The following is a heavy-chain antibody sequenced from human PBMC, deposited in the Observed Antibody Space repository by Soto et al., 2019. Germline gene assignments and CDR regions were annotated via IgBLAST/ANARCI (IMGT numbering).Heavy chain of an antibody. CDR2: INPSGGT. D-gene: IGHD3-16*02. Sequence: QVQLQQWGAGLLKPSETLSLSCGVYGGSFSGYYWNWIRQPPGKGLEWIGEINPSGGTNYNPSLKSRVTLSADTSKNQFSLKLNSVTAADTAVYYCTSVRASRGQTDLDFWGHGTLVTVSS. V-gene: IGHV4-34*01. CDR1: GGSFSGYY. CDR3: TSVRASRGQTDLDF. J-gene: IGHJ4*01.